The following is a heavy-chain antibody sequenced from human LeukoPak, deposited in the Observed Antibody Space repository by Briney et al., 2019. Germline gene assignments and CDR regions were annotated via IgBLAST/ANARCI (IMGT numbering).Heavy chain of an antibody. CDR2: IYYSGST. J-gene: IGHJ4*02. D-gene: IGHD3-3*01. CDR1: GASISSSNYY. V-gene: IGHV4-39*01. Sequence: SETLSLTCTVSGASISSSNYYWGWIRQPPGKGLEWIGSIYYSGSTYYNPSLKSRVTISVDTSKNQFSLKLSSVTAADTAVYYCAVLYDFWSGYFDYWGQGTLVTVSS. CDR3: AVLYDFWSGYFDY.